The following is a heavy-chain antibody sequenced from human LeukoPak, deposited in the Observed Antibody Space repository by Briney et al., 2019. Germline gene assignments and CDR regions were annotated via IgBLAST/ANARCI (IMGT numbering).Heavy chain of an antibody. CDR3: ARHFPPLPHTAY. CDR1: GYSISSGYY. V-gene: IGHV4-38-2*01. J-gene: IGHJ4*02. Sequence: SETLSLTCAVSGYSISSGYYWGWIRQPPGKGLEWIGSIYHSGSTYYNPSLKSRVTISVDTSKNQFSLKLSSVTAADTAVYYCARHFPPLPHTAYWGQGTLVTVSS. CDR2: IYHSGST. D-gene: IGHD2-15*01.